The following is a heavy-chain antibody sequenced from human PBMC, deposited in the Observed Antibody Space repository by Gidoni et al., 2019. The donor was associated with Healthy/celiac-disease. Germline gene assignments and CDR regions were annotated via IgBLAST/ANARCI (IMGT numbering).Heavy chain of an antibody. Sequence: EVQLVESGGGLVQPGGSLRLSCAASGFTFSSYEMNWVRQAPGKGLEWVSYISSSGSTIYYADSVKGRFTISRDNAKNSLYLQMNSLRAEDTAVYYCARDYPSYIVGATGWFDPWGQGTLVTVSS. CDR2: ISSSGSTI. J-gene: IGHJ5*02. V-gene: IGHV3-48*03. CDR3: ARDYPSYIVGATGWFDP. CDR1: GFTFSSYE. D-gene: IGHD1-26*01.